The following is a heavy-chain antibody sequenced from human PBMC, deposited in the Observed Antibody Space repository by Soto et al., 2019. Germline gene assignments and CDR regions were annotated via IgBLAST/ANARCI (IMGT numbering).Heavy chain of an antibody. CDR2: INPNSGGT. CDR3: ASSLYSGYDFFAFDX. CDR1: GYTFTGYY. J-gene: IGHJ3*02. D-gene: IGHD5-12*01. Sequence: ASVKVSCKASGYTFTGYYMHWVRQAPGQGLEWMGCINPNSGGTNYAKKFQGRVTMTRDTSISTAYMELSRLRSYDTAVYYCASSLYSGYDFFAFDXWGQGTMVTVS. V-gene: IGHV1-2*02.